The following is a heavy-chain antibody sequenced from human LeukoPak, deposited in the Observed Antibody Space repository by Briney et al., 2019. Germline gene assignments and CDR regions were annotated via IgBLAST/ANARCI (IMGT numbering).Heavy chain of an antibody. CDR1: GFTFSSFW. V-gene: IGHV3-74*01. CDR2: VSSDGRIT. D-gene: IGHD1-20*01. J-gene: IGHJ4*02. CDR3: ASSFRITGTTYYY. Sequence: GGSLRLSCSASGFTFSSFWMHWVRHVPGKGLVWVSGVSSDGRITNYADFVKGRFTVSRDTAKNTLSLQTDSLRADDTAIYFCASSFRITGTTYYYWGQGTLVTVSS.